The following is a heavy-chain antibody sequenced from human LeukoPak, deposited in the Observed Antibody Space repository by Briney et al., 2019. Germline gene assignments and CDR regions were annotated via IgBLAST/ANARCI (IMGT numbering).Heavy chain of an antibody. V-gene: IGHV3-66*01. CDR1: GFIVSSYY. J-gene: IGHJ4*02. CDR3: AKRLGGSGFDY. D-gene: IGHD3-16*01. Sequence: GGSLRLSCVASGFIVSSYYMTWVRQAPGKGLEWVSVIYSGGSTYYADSVKGRVAISRDNSKNTVFLQMNSLRAEDTAVYYCAKRLGGSGFDYWGQGTLVTVSS. CDR2: IYSGGST.